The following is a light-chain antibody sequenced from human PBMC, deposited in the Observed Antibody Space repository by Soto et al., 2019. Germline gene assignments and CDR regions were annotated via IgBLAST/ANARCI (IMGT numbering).Light chain of an antibody. CDR3: QQYSNSPPLT. Sequence: EIVLTQSPGTLSLSPGERATLSCRASQSVSSSFLAWYQQKPGQAPRLLIYGASSRATGIPDRFSGSGSGTDLTLTISRLEPEDFAVYYCQQYSNSPPLTFGQGTKVEIK. CDR2: GAS. CDR1: QSVSSSF. V-gene: IGKV3-20*01. J-gene: IGKJ1*01.